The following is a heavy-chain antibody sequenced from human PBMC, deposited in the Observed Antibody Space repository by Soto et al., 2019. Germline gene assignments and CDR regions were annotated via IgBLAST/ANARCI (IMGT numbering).Heavy chain of an antibody. D-gene: IGHD7-27*01. V-gene: IGHV1-18*01. CDR1: GYTFSSYG. J-gene: IGHJ4*02. CDR2: MSAYNGNT. CDR3: ARDLTPADD. Sequence: QVQLVQSGAEVKKPGASVKVSCKASGYTFSSYGIAWVRQAPGQGLEWMGWMSAYNGNTNYAHKLQGRVTMTTDTTTRPAYLELRSLRSDDTAVYYSARDLTPADDWCQGTLVTVPS.